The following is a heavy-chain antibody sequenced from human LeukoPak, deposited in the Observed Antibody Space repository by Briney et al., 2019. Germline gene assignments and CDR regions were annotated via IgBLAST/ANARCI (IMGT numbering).Heavy chain of an antibody. CDR3: ARDRRGNSYYDFWSGSYYYYMDV. CDR1: GGSFSGYY. J-gene: IGHJ6*03. V-gene: IGHV4-34*01. CDR2: INHSGST. D-gene: IGHD3-3*01. Sequence: SETLSLACAVYGGSFSGYYWSWIRQPPGKGLEWIGEINHSGSTNYNPSLKSRVTISVDTSKNQFSLKLSSVTAADTAVYYCARDRRGNSYYDFWSGSYYYYMDVWGKGTTVTVSS.